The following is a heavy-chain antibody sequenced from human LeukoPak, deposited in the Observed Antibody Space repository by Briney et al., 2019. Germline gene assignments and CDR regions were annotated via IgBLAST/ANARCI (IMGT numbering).Heavy chain of an antibody. J-gene: IGHJ4*02. Sequence: GGSLRLSCAASGFTFRNYGMHWVRQAPGKGLEWVALIWYDGSNKFYADSVKGRFTISRDNFNNTLYLQINSLRPEDTAVYYCAKGPAVLAADFDYWGQGTLIAVSS. CDR2: IWYDGSNK. D-gene: IGHD6-13*01. CDR3: AKGPAVLAADFDY. CDR1: GFTFRNYG. V-gene: IGHV3-33*06.